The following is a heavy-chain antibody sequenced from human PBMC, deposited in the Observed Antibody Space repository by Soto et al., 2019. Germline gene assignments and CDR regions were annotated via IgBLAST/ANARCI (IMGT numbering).Heavy chain of an antibody. D-gene: IGHD6-13*01. J-gene: IGHJ6*02. CDR2: MNPNSGNT. V-gene: IGHV1-8*01. CDR1: GYTFTSYD. Sequence: ASVKVSCKASGYTFTSYDINWVRQATGQGLEWMGWMNPNSGNTGYAQKFQGRVTMTRNTSISTAYMELSGLRSEDTAVYYCARGHSSSWPRDYYYGMDVWGQGTTVTVSS. CDR3: ARGHSSSWPRDYYYGMDV.